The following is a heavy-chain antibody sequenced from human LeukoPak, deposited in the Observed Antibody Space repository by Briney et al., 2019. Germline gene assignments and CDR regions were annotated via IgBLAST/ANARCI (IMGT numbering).Heavy chain of an antibody. Sequence: KTSETLSLTCTVSGASISNYYWSWIRQPPGKGLECIGYVSYSGRTNHNPSLKGRVTISADTSKNQFSLKLTSVTAADTAVYYCARHERGAENLDYWGQGTLVTVSS. D-gene: IGHD1-1*01. J-gene: IGHJ4*02. V-gene: IGHV4-59*08. CDR1: GASISNYY. CDR2: VSYSGRT. CDR3: ARHERGAENLDY.